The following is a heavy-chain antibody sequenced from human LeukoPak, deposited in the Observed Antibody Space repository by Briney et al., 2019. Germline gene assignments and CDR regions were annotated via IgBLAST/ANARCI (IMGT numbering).Heavy chain of an antibody. J-gene: IGHJ4*02. CDR2: IYYSGTT. CDR1: GGSISSSPYY. CDR3: ARGRYYFDY. Sequence: SETLSLTCTVSGGSISSSPYYWGWIRQPPGKGLEWIGSIYYSGTTHYSPSLESRVTISVDTSKNQFSLKLSSVTAADTAVYYCARGRYYFDYWGQGTLVTVSS. V-gene: IGHV4-39*07.